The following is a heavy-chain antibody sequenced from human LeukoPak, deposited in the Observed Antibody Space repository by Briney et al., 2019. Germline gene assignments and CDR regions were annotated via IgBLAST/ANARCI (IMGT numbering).Heavy chain of an antibody. CDR2: IYYSGST. CDR3: ARSKDGFNADY. D-gene: IGHD5-24*01. Sequence: PGGSLRLSCAASGFTFSSYAMHWVRQPPGKGLEWIGYIYYSGSTNYNPSLKSRVTISVDTSKNQFSLKLSSVTAADTAVYYCARSKDGFNADYWGQGILVTVSS. V-gene: IGHV4-59*01. J-gene: IGHJ4*02. CDR1: GFTFSSYA.